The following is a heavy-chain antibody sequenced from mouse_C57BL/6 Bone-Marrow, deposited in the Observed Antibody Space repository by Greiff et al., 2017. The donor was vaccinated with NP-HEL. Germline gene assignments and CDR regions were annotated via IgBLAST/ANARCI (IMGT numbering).Heavy chain of an antibody. J-gene: IGHJ4*01. D-gene: IGHD2-4*01. CDR3: ARFYDYDGDYAMDY. Sequence: YGEEIVRPGASVKLSCTASGFNIKNTYMHWVKQRPEQGLEWIGRIDPANGNTKYAPKFQGKATITADTSSNTAYLQLSSLTSEDTAIYYCARFYDYDGDYAMDYWGQGTSVTVSS. CDR2: IDPANGNT. V-gene: IGHV14-3*01. CDR1: GFNIKNTY.